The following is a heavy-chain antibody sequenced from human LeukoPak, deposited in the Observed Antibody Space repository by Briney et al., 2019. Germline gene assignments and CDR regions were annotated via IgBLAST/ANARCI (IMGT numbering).Heavy chain of an antibody. V-gene: IGHV4-39*07. J-gene: IGHJ4*02. D-gene: IGHD1-26*01. CDR3: VREPYYGGSFGYFDS. CDR1: GGSISSSSYY. Sequence: SETLSLTCTVSGGSISSSSYYWGWIRQPPGKGLEWIGSIYYSGSTYYNPSLKSRVTISVDTSKNQFSLKLSSVTAADTAVYYCVREPYYGGSFGYFDSWGQGTLVTVSS. CDR2: IYYSGST.